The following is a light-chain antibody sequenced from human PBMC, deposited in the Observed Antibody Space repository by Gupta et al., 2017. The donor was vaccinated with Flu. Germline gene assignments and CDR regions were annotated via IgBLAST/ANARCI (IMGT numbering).Light chain of an antibody. CDR2: GSS. CDR1: SSNIGAGYD. V-gene: IGLV1-40*01. CDR3: QSYDTSLSGWV. Sequence: SGLTQPPPLSGAPGQRVTISCTGTSSNIGAGYDVHWYQQLPESAPKVLIYGSSNRPSGVPDRFFGSKSGISASLAITGLQAEDEADYYCQSYDTSLSGWVFGGGTKVTAL. J-gene: IGLJ3*02.